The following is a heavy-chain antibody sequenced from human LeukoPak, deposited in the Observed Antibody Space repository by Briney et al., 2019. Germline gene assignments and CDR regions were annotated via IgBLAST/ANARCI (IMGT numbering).Heavy chain of an antibody. J-gene: IGHJ4*02. D-gene: IGHD3-3*01. CDR2: IYYSGST. V-gene: IGHV4-30-4*01. Sequence: PSETLSLTCTVSGGSISSGDYYWSWIRQPPGKGLEWIVYIYYSGSTYYNPSLKSRVTISVDTSKNQFSLKLSSVTAADTAVYYCARLFWSGYYTRSPFDYWGQGTLVTVSS. CDR3: ARLFWSGYYTRSPFDY. CDR1: GGSISSGDYY.